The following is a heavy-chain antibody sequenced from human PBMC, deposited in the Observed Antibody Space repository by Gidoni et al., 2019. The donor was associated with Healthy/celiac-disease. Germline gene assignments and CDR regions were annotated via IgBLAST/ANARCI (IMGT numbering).Heavy chain of an antibody. CDR3: AREQYSSSWYGKGTVSNYFDY. V-gene: IGHV3-21*01. D-gene: IGHD6-13*01. Sequence: EVQLVESGGGLVKPGGSLRLSCAASGFTFSSYSMNWVRQAPGKGLEWVSSISSSSSYIYYADSVKGRFTISRDNAKNSLYLQMNSLRAEDTAVYYCAREQYSSSWYGKGTVSNYFDYWGQGTLVTVSS. CDR2: ISSSSSYI. J-gene: IGHJ4*02. CDR1: GFTFSSYS.